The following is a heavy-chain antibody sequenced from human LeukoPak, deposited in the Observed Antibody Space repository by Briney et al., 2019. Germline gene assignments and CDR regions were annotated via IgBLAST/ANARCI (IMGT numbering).Heavy chain of an antibody. J-gene: IGHJ6*02. V-gene: IGHV3-7*05. CDR1: GFTFSNYW. D-gene: IGHD6-13*01. Sequence: PGGSLRLSCTATGFTFSNYWMSWVRQTPEKGLEWVANIKQDGSETVYVDSVKGRFTISRDNAQSSLYLQMNSLRAEDTAVYYCARDPYSSSRSYGMDVWGQGTAGTASS. CDR2: IKQDGSET. CDR3: ARDPYSSSRSYGMDV.